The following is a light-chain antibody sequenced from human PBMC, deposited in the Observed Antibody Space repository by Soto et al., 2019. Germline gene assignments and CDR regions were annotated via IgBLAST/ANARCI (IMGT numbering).Light chain of an antibody. V-gene: IGLV2-14*01. CDR2: DVS. J-gene: IGLJ1*01. Sequence: QSALTQPASVSGSPGQSITISCTGTSSDIGDYNYVSWYQQHPGKAPKLMIYDVSNRPSGVSNRFSGSKSGNTASLTISGLQTEDEADYYCSSYTGSITLVFGTGTKLTVL. CDR1: SSDIGDYNY. CDR3: SSYTGSITLV.